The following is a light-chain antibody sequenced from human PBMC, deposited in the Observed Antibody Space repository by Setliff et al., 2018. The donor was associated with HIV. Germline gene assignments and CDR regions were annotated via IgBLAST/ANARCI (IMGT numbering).Light chain of an antibody. Sequence: QSALTQPASVSGSPGQSITISCTGTSSDVGAYNYVSWYQQHPGKAPKLMIYDVSKRPSGVSNRFSGSKSGNTASLTISGLQAEDEADYYCSSYTSSSTDVFGTGTKV. CDR3: SSYTSSSTDV. V-gene: IGLV2-14*01. CDR1: SSDVGAYNY. CDR2: DVS. J-gene: IGLJ1*01.